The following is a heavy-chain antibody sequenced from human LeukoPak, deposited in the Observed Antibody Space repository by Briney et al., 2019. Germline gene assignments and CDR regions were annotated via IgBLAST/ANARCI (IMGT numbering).Heavy chain of an antibody. J-gene: IGHJ5*02. CDR2: ISSSSSTI. Sequence: PGGSLRLSCAASGFTFSSYSMNWVRQAPGKGLEWVSYISSSSSTIYYADSVKGRFTISRDNAKNSLYLQMNSLRAEDTAVYYCAKASYLPGYCSSTSCYWNWFDPWGQGTLVTVSS. CDR1: GFTFSSYS. D-gene: IGHD2-2*01. CDR3: AKASYLPGYCSSTSCYWNWFDP. V-gene: IGHV3-48*01.